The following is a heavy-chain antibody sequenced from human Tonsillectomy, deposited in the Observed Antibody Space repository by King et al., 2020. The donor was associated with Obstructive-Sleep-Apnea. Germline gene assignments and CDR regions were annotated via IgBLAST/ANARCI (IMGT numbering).Heavy chain of an antibody. CDR1: GFTFDNYA. CDR2: ITWNSGNI. CDR3: AKLGVDEYSSSWYGAYFDY. D-gene: IGHD6-13*01. J-gene: IGHJ4*02. V-gene: IGHV3-9*01. Sequence: VQLVESGGGLVQPGRSLRLSCAASGFTFDNYAMHWVRQAPGKGLEWVSGITWNSGNIGYADSVKGRFIISRDNAKYSLYLQLNSLRVEDTALYYCAKLGVDEYSSSWYGAYFDYWRQGTLVTVSS.